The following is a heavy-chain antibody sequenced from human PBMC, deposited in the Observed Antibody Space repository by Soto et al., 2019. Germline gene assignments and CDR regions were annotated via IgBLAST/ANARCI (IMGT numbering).Heavy chain of an antibody. CDR3: AKEKNGFCDADGCRHYYDF. J-gene: IGHJ4*02. V-gene: IGHV3-23*01. CDR2: ASGGGDAK. CDR1: GFHFTSYA. D-gene: IGHD2-15*01. Sequence: EVRLLESGGGSVQSGGSLRLSCRTSGFHFTSYAMSWVRRAPGRGLEWISGASGGGDAKYYSDSVKGRFTVSRDTSKSTMFLQMTGLRVEDTAIYFCAKEKNGFCDADGCRHYYDFWGQGSLVTVAP.